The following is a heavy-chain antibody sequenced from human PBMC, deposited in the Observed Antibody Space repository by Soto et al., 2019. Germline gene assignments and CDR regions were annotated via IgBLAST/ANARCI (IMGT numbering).Heavy chain of an antibody. CDR3: AKDHDGSGSYFDY. D-gene: IGHD3-10*01. J-gene: IGHJ4*02. V-gene: IGHV3-30*18. CDR2: ISYDGSNK. Sequence: QAQLVESGGGVVQPGRSLRLSCAASGFTFSSYGMHWVRQAPGKGLEWVAVISYDGSNKYYADSVKGRFTISRDNSKNTLYLQMNSLRAEDTAVYYCAKDHDGSGSYFDYWGQGTLVTVSS. CDR1: GFTFSSYG.